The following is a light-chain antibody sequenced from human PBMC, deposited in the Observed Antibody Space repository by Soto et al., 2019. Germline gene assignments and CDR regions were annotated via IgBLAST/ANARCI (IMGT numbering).Light chain of an antibody. CDR2: GAS. Sequence: MGRAQGRASLFVPAGGRATHSCWASQSISSNLAWYQQKAGQAPRLLIYGASTRATGIPARFSGSGSGTEFTLTINSLQSEDFAVYFCQQYNNWPTFGQGTKVDIK. CDR1: QSISSN. J-gene: IGKJ1*01. V-gene: IGKV3-15*01. CDR3: QQYNNWPT.